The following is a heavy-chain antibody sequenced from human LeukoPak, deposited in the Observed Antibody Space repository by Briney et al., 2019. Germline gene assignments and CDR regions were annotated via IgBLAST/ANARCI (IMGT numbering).Heavy chain of an antibody. CDR1: GFTFSSYW. J-gene: IGHJ4*02. V-gene: IGHV3-7*01. Sequence: PGGSLRLSCAASGFTFSSYWMTWVRQAPGKGLEWVANIKQDGSEKYYVDSVKGRFTISRDNAKNSLYLQMNSLRAEDTAVYYCARQYYDFWSGSNFDYWGQGTLVTVSS. CDR3: ARQYYDFWSGSNFDY. D-gene: IGHD3-3*01. CDR2: IKQDGSEK.